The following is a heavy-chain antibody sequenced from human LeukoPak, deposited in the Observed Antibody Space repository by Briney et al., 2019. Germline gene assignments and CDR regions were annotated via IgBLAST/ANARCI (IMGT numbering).Heavy chain of an antibody. CDR1: GFTFSSYA. CDR2: MSGSGGNT. CDR3: ATTPWDYYFDY. V-gene: IGHV3-23*01. J-gene: IGHJ4*02. D-gene: IGHD2-15*01. Sequence: GGSLRLSYAASGFTFSSYAMSWVRQAPGKGLEWVSAMSGSGGNTYYADSVKGRFTISRDNSRNTLYLQLNSLRAEDTAVYYCATTPWDYYFDYWGQGTLVTVSS.